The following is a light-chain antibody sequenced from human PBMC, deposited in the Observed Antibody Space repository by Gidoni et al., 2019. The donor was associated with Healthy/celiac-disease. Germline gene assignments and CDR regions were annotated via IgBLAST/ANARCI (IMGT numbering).Light chain of an antibody. V-gene: IGLV4-69*01. CDR1: SGHSSYA. CDR3: QTWGTGPS. CDR2: LNSDGSH. J-gene: IGLJ2*01. Sequence: QLVLTQSPSASASLGASVTLTCTLSSGHSSYAIAWHQQQPEKGPRYLMKLNSDGSHSKGDGIPDRFSGSSSGAERYLTISSLQSEDEADYYCQTWGTGPSFGGGTKLTVL.